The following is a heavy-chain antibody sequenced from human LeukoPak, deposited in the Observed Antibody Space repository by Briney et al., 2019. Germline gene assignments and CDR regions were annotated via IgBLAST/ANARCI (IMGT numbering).Heavy chain of an antibody. Sequence: GGSLRLSCAASGFTFSSDTMNWVRQAPGKGLEWVSSISSTSRYKYYADSVKGRFTISRDNAKNSLYLQMNSLRAEDTAVYYCARDLWTSRGYYGMDVWGQGPTVTVSS. CDR3: ARDLWTSRGYYGMDV. J-gene: IGHJ6*02. CDR1: GFTFSSDT. CDR2: ISSTSRYK. V-gene: IGHV3-21*01. D-gene: IGHD2/OR15-2a*01.